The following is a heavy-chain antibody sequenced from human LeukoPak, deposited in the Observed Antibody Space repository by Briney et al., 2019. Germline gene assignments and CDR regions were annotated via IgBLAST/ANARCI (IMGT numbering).Heavy chain of an antibody. D-gene: IGHD3-10*01. V-gene: IGHV3-30*04. Sequence: GGSLRLSCAASGFTFNSYAMKWVRQAPGKGLEWLAVVLSDGSDQYYGDSVQGRFTVSGDNSKNTLYLQMDNLRFGDTAVYYCARVSKPGWFDYYYMDVWGKGTTVIVSS. J-gene: IGHJ6*03. CDR1: GFTFNSYA. CDR2: VLSDGSDQ. CDR3: ARVSKPGWFDYYYMDV.